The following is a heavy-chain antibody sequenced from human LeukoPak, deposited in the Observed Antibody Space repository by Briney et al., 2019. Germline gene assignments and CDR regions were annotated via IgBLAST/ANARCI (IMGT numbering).Heavy chain of an antibody. CDR1: GFTFKTYG. D-gene: IGHD3-22*01. V-gene: IGHV3-30*18. J-gene: IGHJ4*02. CDR2: IIFDGSNK. CDR3: AKLLYYYDSSQPY. Sequence: PGGSLRLSCAAYGFTFKTYGMHWVRQAPGKGLEWVAVIIFDGSNKYYADSVKGRFTISRDNSKNTLYLQMNSLRAEDTAVYYCAKLLYYYDSSQPYWGQGTLVTVSS.